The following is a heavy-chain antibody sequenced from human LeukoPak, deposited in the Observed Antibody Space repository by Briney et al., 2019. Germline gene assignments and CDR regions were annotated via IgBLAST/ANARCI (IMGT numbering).Heavy chain of an antibody. Sequence: ASVKVSCKASGYTFTSYDINWVRQATGQGLEWMGWMNPNSGNTGYAQKFQGRVTMTRNTSISTAYMELSSVRSEDTAVYYCARGRSRKQLGLNWFDPWGQGTLVTVSS. CDR1: GYTFTSYD. CDR3: ARGRSRKQLGLNWFDP. D-gene: IGHD6-6*01. V-gene: IGHV1-8*01. CDR2: MNPNSGNT. J-gene: IGHJ5*02.